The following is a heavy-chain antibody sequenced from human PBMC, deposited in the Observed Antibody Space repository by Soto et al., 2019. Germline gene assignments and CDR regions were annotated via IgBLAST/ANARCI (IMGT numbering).Heavy chain of an antibody. CDR1: GFTFSPYS. J-gene: IGHJ6*02. CDR3: TRQGGGGWAYGMDV. CDR2: ISSSGSTI. D-gene: IGHD6-19*01. V-gene: IGHV3-48*02. Sequence: GGSLRLSCAASGFTFSPYSMNWVRQAPGKGLEWVSYISSSGSTIYYADSVKGRFTLSRDTAKSSLYLQMNSLRDEDTAVYYCTRQGGGGWAYGMDVWGQGTTVTVSS.